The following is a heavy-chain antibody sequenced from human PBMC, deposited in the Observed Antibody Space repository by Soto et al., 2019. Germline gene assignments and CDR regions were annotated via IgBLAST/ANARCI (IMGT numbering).Heavy chain of an antibody. CDR3: AGHLQQWLVLWYFDL. D-gene: IGHD6-19*01. V-gene: IGHV5-51*01. J-gene: IGHJ2*01. CDR2: IYPGDSDT. CDR1: GYSFTSYW. Sequence: GESLKISCKGSGYSFTSYWIGWVRQMPGKGLEWMGIIYPGDSDTRYSPSFQGQVTISADKSISTAYLQMNSLRAEDTAVYYCAGHLQQWLVLWYFDLWGRGTLVTVSS.